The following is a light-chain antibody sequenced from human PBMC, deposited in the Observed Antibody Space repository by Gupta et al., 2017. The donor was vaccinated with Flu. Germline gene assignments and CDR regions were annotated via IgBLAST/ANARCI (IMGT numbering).Light chain of an antibody. V-gene: IGLV1-44*01. Sequence: QSVLTQPPSASGTPGQRVTISCSGSSSNIGSNTVTWYQQLPGTAPKLLIYSNNQRPSGVPDQFSGSKSGTSASLAISGLQSEDEADYYCAAWDDSLNGPVFGGGTKLTVL. CDR1: SSNIGSNT. CDR2: SNN. CDR3: AAWDDSLNGPV. J-gene: IGLJ3*02.